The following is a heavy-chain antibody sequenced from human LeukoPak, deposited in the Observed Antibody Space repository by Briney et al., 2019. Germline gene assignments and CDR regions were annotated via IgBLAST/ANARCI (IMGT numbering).Heavy chain of an antibody. J-gene: IGHJ6*02. Sequence: GGSLRLSCAASGFTFSSYAMHGVRQAPGKGLEWLAVISYDGSNKYYADSVKGRFTISRDNSKNTLYLQMNSLRAEDTAVYYCARVGSRWSGYDTYYYYYYGMDVWGQGTTVTVSS. CDR2: ISYDGSNK. D-gene: IGHD5-12*01. V-gene: IGHV3-30-3*01. CDR1: GFTFSSYA. CDR3: ARVGSRWSGYDTYYYYYYGMDV.